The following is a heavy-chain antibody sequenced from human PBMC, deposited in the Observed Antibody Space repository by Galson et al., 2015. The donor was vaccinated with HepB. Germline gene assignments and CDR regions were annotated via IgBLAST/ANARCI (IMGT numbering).Heavy chain of an antibody. J-gene: IGHJ5*02. CDR3: ASHRYCSRTTCYPIYLAWFDP. D-gene: IGHD2-2*01. Sequence: SVKVSCKASGSIFTGDHVHWVRQAPGQGLEWMGWINPKSGDTNYAQKFQGRVSMTRDRSISTLYMELSRLRSDDAAVYYCASHRYCSRTTCYPIYLAWFDPWGQGTLVTVSS. CDR1: GSIFTGDH. V-gene: IGHV1-2*02. CDR2: INPKSGDT.